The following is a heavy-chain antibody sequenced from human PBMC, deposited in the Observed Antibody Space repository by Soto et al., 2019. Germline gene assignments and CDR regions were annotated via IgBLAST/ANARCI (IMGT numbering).Heavy chain of an antibody. CDR3: ARSGPTWGFDP. CDR1: GFTFSRYA. V-gene: IGHV3-23*01. CDR2: ISGSGGST. J-gene: IGHJ5*02. D-gene: IGHD5-12*01. Sequence: GGSLRLSCAASGFTFSRYAMTWVRQAPGKGLEWVSSISGSGGSTYYTNSVKGRFTISRDNSKNMMYLQMNSLRAEDAAVYYCARSGPTWGFDPWGQGTLVTVSS.